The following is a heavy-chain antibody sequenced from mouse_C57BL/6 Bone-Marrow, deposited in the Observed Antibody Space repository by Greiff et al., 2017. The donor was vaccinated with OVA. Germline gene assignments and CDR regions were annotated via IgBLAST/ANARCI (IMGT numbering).Heavy chain of an antibody. CDR2: IDPSDSYT. CDR3: ARKRVYYDYDAGARDY. J-gene: IGHJ4*01. V-gene: IGHV1-69*01. Sequence: VQLQQSGAELVMPGASVKLSCKASGYTFTSYWMHWVKQRPGQGLEWIGEIDPSDSYTNYNQKFKGKSTLTVDKSSSTAYMQLSSLTSEDSAVYYCARKRVYYDYDAGARDYWGQGTSVTVSS. CDR1: GYTFTSYW. D-gene: IGHD2-4*01.